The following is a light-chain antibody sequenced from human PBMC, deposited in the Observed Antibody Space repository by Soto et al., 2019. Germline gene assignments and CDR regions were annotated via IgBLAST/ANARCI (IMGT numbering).Light chain of an antibody. Sequence: QSALTQPASVSGSPGQSITISCTGSSSDVGSYKYVSWYQQHPGKAPKLMIYDVSNRPSGVSSRFSGSKSGNTASLTISGLQAEDEADYYCSSYTSSSSYVFGTGTKVTVL. CDR3: SSYTSSSSYV. V-gene: IGLV2-14*01. J-gene: IGLJ1*01. CDR2: DVS. CDR1: SSDVGSYKY.